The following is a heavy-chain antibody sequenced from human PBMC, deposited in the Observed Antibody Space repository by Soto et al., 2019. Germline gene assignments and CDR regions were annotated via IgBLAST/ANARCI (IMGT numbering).Heavy chain of an antibody. Sequence: QVQLVQSGAEVKKPGSSVKVSCKASGGTFSSYAISWVRQAPGQGLEWMGGIIPIFGTANYAQKFQGRVTITADKSTSTAYMELSSLRSEDAAVYYCARYYDSSGRYYYYGMDVWGQGTTVTVSS. CDR1: GGTFSSYA. D-gene: IGHD3-22*01. CDR2: IIPIFGTA. CDR3: ARYYDSSGRYYYYGMDV. J-gene: IGHJ6*02. V-gene: IGHV1-69*06.